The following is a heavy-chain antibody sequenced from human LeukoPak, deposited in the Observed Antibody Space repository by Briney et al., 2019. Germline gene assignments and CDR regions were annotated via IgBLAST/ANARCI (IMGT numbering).Heavy chain of an antibody. CDR1: GGSISSSSYY. V-gene: IGHV4-39*01. J-gene: IGHJ6*02. D-gene: IGHD3-22*01. CDR3: ASGKTYYYDSSGYYYYYYGMDV. Sequence: SETLSLTCTVSGGSISSSSYYWGWIRQPPGKGLEWIGSIYYSGSTYYNPSLKSRVTISVDTSKNQFSLKLSSVTAADTAVYYCASGKTYYYDSSGYYYYYYGMDVWGQGTTVTVSS. CDR2: IYYSGST.